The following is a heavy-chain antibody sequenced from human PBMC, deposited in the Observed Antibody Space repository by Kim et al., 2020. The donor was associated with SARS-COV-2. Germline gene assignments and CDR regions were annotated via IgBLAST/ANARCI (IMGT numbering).Heavy chain of an antibody. Sequence: SETLSLTCTVSGGSISSGGYYWSWIRQHPGKGLEWIGYIYYSGSTYYNPSLKSRVTISVDTSKNQFSLKLSSVTAADTAVYYCARATTDIVATIIAFDIWGQGTMVTVPS. CDR3: ARATTDIVATIIAFDI. V-gene: IGHV4-31*03. J-gene: IGHJ3*02. D-gene: IGHD5-12*01. CDR1: GGSISSGGYY. CDR2: IYYSGST.